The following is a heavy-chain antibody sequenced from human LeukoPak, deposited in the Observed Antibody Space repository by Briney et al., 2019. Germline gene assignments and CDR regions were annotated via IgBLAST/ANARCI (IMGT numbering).Heavy chain of an antibody. CDR3: PRDPASYGGNS. CDR2: ISSSGSTI. J-gene: IGHJ4*02. CDR1: GFTFSSYE. V-gene: IGHV3-48*03. D-gene: IGHD4-23*01. Sequence: GGTLRLSCAASGFTFSSYEMNWVRQAPGKGLEWVSYISSSGSTIYYADSVKGRFPISRDNAKTSLYRQMNSLRAEDTAVYYCPRDPASYGGNSWRQRTLVTVSS.